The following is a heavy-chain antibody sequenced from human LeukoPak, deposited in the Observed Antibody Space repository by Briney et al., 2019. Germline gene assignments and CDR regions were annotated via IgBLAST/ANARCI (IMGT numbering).Heavy chain of an antibody. V-gene: IGHV3-21*01. J-gene: IGHJ6*03. Sequence: GGSLRLSCAASGLTFNTYTMNWVRQAPGKGLEWVASISSSSSYIYYADSVKGRFTISRHNAKNSLYLHMNSLTAEDTAVYYCARGHFWSGYYLSLYMDVWGKGTTVTVSS. D-gene: IGHD3-3*02. CDR3: ARGHFWSGYYLSLYMDV. CDR2: ISSSSSYI. CDR1: GLTFNTYT.